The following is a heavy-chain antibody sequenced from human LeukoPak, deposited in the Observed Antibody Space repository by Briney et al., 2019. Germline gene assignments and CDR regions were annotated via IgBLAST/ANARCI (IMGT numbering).Heavy chain of an antibody. V-gene: IGHV3-48*04. J-gene: IGHJ4*02. Sequence: GGSLRLSCAASGFTFSSYSMNWVRRAPGKGLEWVSYITSSSSTIYYADSVKGRFTVARDNAKNSLYLQMDSLRAEDTAVYYRARDGVGPVSFDYWGQGTLVTVSS. CDR1: GFTFSSYS. CDR3: ARDGVGPVSFDY. D-gene: IGHD3-3*01. CDR2: ITSSSSTI.